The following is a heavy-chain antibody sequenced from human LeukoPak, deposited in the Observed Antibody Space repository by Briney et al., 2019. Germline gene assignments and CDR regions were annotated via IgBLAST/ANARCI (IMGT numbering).Heavy chain of an antibody. D-gene: IGHD5-18*01. V-gene: IGHV1-69*13. Sequence: SVKVSCKASGGTFSSYAISWVRQAPGQGLEWMGGIIPIFGTANYARKFQGRVTITADESTSTAYMELSSLRSEDTAVYYCARGGIQLWSFDYWGQGTLVTVSS. J-gene: IGHJ4*02. CDR3: ARGGIQLWSFDY. CDR1: GGTFSSYA. CDR2: IIPIFGTA.